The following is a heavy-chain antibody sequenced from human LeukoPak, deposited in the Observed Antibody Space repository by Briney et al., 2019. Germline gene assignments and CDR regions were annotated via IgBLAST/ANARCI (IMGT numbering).Heavy chain of an antibody. V-gene: IGHV4-59*08. CDR3: ARQRVEALFWFDP. D-gene: IGHD2-15*01. J-gene: IGHJ5*02. CDR2: IYDPGST. CDR1: GFTFSSYW. Sequence: GSLRLSCAASGFTFSSYWMSWIRQPPGKGLEWTGYIYDPGSTNYNPSLKSRVTISVDTSKNQFSLKLSSVTAADTAVYYSARQRVEALFWFDPWGQGTLVTVSS.